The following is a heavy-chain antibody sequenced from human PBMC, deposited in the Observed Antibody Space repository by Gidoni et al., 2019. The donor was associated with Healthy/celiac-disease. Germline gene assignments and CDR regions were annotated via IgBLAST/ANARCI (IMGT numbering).Heavy chain of an antibody. V-gene: IGHV5-10-1*03. Sequence: EVQLVQSGAEVKKPGESLRISCKVSGSSFTSYWISWVRQMPGKGLEWMGRIDPSDSYTNYSPSFQGHVTISADKSISTAYLQWSSLKASDTAMYYCARRSLAVTTLGHGMDVWGQGTTVTVSS. J-gene: IGHJ6*02. D-gene: IGHD4-4*01. CDR3: ARRSLAVTTLGHGMDV. CDR1: GSSFTSYW. CDR2: IDPSDSYT.